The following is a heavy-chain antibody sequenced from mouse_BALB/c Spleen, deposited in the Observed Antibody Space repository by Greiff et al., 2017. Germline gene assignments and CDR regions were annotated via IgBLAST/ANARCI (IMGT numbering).Heavy chain of an antibody. V-gene: IGHV1-5*01. D-gene: IGHD2-3*01. CDR1: GYTFTSYW. Sequence: VHVKQSGTVLARPGASVKMSCKASGYTFTSYWMHWVKQRPGQGLEWIGAIYPGNSDTSYNQKFKGKAKLTAVTSTSTAYMELSSLTNEDSAVYYCTDGRYYAMDYWGQGTSVTVSS. CDR2: IYPGNSDT. J-gene: IGHJ4*01. CDR3: TDGRYYAMDY.